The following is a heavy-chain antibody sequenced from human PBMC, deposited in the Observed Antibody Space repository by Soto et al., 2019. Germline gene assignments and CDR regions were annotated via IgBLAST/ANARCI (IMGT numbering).Heavy chain of an antibody. CDR1: GFTFSSYS. CDR2: ISSSSSYI. D-gene: IGHD3-22*01. Sequence: PGGSLRLSCAASGFTFSSYSMNWVRKAPGKGLEWVSSISSSSSYIYYADSVKGRFTISRDNAKNSLYLQMNSLRAEDTAVYYCARAVGLYYYDSSGYPYGMDVWGQGTTVTVSS. J-gene: IGHJ6*02. V-gene: IGHV3-21*01. CDR3: ARAVGLYYYDSSGYPYGMDV.